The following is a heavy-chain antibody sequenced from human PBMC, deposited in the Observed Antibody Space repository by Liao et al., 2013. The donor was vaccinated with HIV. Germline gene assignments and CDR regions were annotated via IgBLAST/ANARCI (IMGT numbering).Heavy chain of an antibody. D-gene: IGHD6-13*01. CDR1: GGSIDTYY. Sequence: QVQLQESGPGLVKPSETLSLTCTVSGGSIDTYYWSWIRQPPGKGLEWIGYLYYSGRTDYNPSLKSRATISLDTSKNQISLKMRSMTAADTAMYFCARDPNRAAAGAFDIWGPGXWSPSLQ. CDR3: ARDPNRAAAGAFDI. CDR2: LYYSGRT. V-gene: IGHV4-59*01. J-gene: IGHJ3*02.